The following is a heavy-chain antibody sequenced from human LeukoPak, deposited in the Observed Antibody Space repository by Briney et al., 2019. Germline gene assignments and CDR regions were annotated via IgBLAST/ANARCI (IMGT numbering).Heavy chain of an antibody. CDR2: INPNSGGT. CDR3: ARVYDSSGYYYDRYAFDI. D-gene: IGHD3-22*01. Sequence: ASVKVSCKASGYTFTGYYMHWVRQAPGQGLEWMGRINPNSGGTYYAQKFQGRVTMTRDTSISTAYMELSRLRSDDTAVYYCARVYDSSGYYYDRYAFDIWGQGTMVTVSS. J-gene: IGHJ3*02. V-gene: IGHV1-2*06. CDR1: GYTFTGYY.